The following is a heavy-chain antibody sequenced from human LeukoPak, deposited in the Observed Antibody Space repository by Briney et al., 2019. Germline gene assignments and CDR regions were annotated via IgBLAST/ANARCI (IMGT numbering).Heavy chain of an antibody. J-gene: IGHJ3*02. CDR1: GFTFSSYG. D-gene: IGHD3-9*01. V-gene: IGHV3-30*02. CDR3: AKGPGHDILTGSFFAFDI. CDR2: IRYDGSNK. Sequence: LAGGSLRLSCAASGFTFSSYGMHWVRQAPGKGLEWVAFIRYDGSNKYYADSVKGRFTISRDNSKNTLYLQMNSLRAEDTAVYYCAKGPGHDILTGSFFAFDIWGQGTMVTVSS.